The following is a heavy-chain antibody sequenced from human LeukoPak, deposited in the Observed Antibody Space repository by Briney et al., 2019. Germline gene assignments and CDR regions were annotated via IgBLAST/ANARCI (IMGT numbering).Heavy chain of an antibody. J-gene: IGHJ3*01. Sequence: SETLSLTCTVSGDITHYWGWIRQPPGKGLECIGSIYFSGSVYYNPSLKSRVTISVDTSKNQFSLKLSSVTAADTALYFCARVGGPVPAALEDAFDLWGQGILVTVSS. V-gene: IGHV4-39*07. CDR2: IYFSGSV. D-gene: IGHD6-6*01. CDR3: ARVGGPVPAALEDAFDL. CDR1: GDITHY.